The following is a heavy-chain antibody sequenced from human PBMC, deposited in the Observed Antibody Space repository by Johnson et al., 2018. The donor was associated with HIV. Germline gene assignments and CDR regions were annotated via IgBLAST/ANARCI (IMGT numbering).Heavy chain of an antibody. CDR1: GFTFSSYG. J-gene: IGHJ3*01. V-gene: IGHV3-30*18. Sequence: QVQLVESGGGVVQPGRSLRLSCAASGFTFSSYGMHWVRQAPGKGLEWVAVISYDGKNKYYADSVKGRFTISRDKSKNTMYLQMNSLRDEDKAVYHFAKEGLLHDAFEFWGQGPMVTVSS. D-gene: IGHD5-18*01. CDR2: ISYDGKNK. CDR3: AKEGLLHDAFEF.